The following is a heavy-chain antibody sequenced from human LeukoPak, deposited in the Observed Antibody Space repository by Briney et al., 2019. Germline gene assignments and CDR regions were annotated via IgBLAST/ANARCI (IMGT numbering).Heavy chain of an antibody. CDR3: AREDQFVIQRAFDI. J-gene: IGHJ3*02. CDR1: GGTFSSYA. Sequence: ASVKVSCKASGGTFSSYAISWVRQAPGQGLEWVGGTIPLFNTANYAHKFQGRVNIIADEATSTAYMELTGLRSEDTAVYYCAREDQFVIQRAFDIWGQGTVVTVSS. V-gene: IGHV1-69*13. D-gene: IGHD2/OR15-2a*01. CDR2: TIPLFNTA.